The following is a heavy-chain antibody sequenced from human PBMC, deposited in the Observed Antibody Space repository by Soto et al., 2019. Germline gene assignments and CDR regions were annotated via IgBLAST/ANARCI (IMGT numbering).Heavy chain of an antibody. D-gene: IGHD2-21*02. CDR1: GFTVSSNY. CDR3: ARAPPWAVVTADYYFDY. Sequence: GGSLRLSCAASGFTVSSNYMTWVRQAPGKGLEWVAVIYAGTSTFYADSVKGRFTISRHNPKNTLFLQMNSLRPEDTAVYYCARAPPWAVVTADYYFDYWGQGTLVTVSS. CDR2: IYAGTST. V-gene: IGHV3-53*04. J-gene: IGHJ4*02.